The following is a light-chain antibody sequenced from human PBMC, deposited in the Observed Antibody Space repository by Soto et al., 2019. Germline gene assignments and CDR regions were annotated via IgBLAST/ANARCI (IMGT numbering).Light chain of an antibody. CDR2: GAS. J-gene: IGKJ2*01. Sequence: EIVLTQSPGTLSLSPGERATLSCRASQSVSSSYLAWYQQKPGQAPRLLIYGASSRATGIPDRFSGSGSGTDFTLTISRLEPEDSAVYYCQQHLHSRYTFGQGTKVDIK. V-gene: IGKV3-20*01. CDR3: QQHLHSRYT. CDR1: QSVSSSY.